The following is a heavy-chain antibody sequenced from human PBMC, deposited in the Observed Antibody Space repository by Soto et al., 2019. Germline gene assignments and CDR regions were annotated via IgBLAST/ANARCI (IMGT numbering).Heavy chain of an antibody. CDR1: GFTFTSSA. Sequence: SVKVSCKASGFTFTSSAVQWVRQARGQRLEWIGWIVVGSGNTNYAQKFQERVTITRDMSTSTAYMELSSLRSEDTAVYYCAAGIPGPGYDFWSGYYEEHNWFDPWGQGTLVTVSS. CDR3: AAGIPGPGYDFWSGYYEEHNWFDP. D-gene: IGHD3-3*01. V-gene: IGHV1-58*01. CDR2: IVVGSGNT. J-gene: IGHJ5*02.